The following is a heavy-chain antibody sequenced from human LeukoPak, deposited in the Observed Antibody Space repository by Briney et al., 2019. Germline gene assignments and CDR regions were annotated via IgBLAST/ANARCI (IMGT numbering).Heavy chain of an antibody. J-gene: IGHJ4*02. CDR2: IYRTGST. CDR1: GGSISNGNW. V-gene: IGHV4-4*02. D-gene: IGHD3-10*01. CDR3: ARGRSGSFDY. Sequence: SGTLSLTCGVSGGSISNGNWWSWVRQPPGKGLEWIGEIYRTGSTNYNPSLKSRVTISVDKSKNQFSLNLNSVTAADTAVYYCARGRSGSFDYWGQGTLVTVSS.